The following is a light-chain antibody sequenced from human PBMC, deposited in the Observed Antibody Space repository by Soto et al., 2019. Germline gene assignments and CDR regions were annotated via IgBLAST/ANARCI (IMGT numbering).Light chain of an antibody. CDR2: LNSDGSH. V-gene: IGLV4-69*01. CDR3: QTWGTGTVV. J-gene: IGLJ2*01. CDR1: SGHSSYA. Sequence: QSVLTQSPSASASLGASVKLTCTLSSGHSSYAIAWHQQQPEKGPRYLMKLNSDGSHSKGDGIPDRFSGSSSGAERHLTISSLQSEDEADYYCQTWGTGTVVFGGGTQLTVL.